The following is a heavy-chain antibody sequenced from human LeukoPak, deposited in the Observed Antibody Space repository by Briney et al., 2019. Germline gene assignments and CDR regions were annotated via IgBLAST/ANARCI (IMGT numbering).Heavy chain of an antibody. V-gene: IGHV3-30*04. D-gene: IGHD3-10*01. CDR3: ARVYGVVDY. J-gene: IGHJ4*02. CDR1: GFIFSSHA. CDR2: ISYDGSNK. Sequence: PGGSLRLSCAASGFIFSSHAMHWVRQAPGKGLEWVAVISYDGSNKYYADSVKGRFTISRDNSKNTLYLQMNSLRAEDTAVYYCARVYGVVDYWGQGTLVTVSS.